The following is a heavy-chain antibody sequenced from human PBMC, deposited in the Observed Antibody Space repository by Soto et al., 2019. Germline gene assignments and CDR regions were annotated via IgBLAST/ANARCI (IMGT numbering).Heavy chain of an antibody. J-gene: IGHJ4*02. Sequence: QAQLVQSGAEVKKPGASVKVSCKASGYTLSTYDINWVRQAAGQGLEWMGWMDSYTGNTGYAQEFQGRLIMTRDTSINAAYMELSSLQSEDTAVYFCATGSPTLDYWGQGTLVTVSS. CDR1: GYTLSTYD. CDR2: MDSYTGNT. CDR3: ATGSPTLDY. V-gene: IGHV1-8*01.